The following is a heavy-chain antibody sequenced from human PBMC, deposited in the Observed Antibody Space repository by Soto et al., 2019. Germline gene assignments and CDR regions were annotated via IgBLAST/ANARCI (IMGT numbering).Heavy chain of an antibody. J-gene: IGHJ6*02. CDR2: IWYDGSNT. CDR1: EFIFSRYG. CDR3: ARERGEVGTISYYYGMDV. D-gene: IGHD1-1*01. V-gene: IGHV3-33*01. Sequence: QVQLVESGGGVVQPGGSLRLSCAASEFIFSRYGMHWVRQAPGKGLEWVGVIWYDGSNTHYEDSVKGRFTISRDNSRNTLFLQMNSLTVEDTAVYYCARERGEVGTISYYYGMDVWGQGTTDIVSS.